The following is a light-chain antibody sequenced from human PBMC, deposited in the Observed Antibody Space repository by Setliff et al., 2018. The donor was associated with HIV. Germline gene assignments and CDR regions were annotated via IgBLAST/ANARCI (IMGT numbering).Light chain of an antibody. CDR1: SSDVGGYNL. J-gene: IGLJ1*01. CDR2: EVS. Sequence: QSVLTQPASVSGSPGQSTTISCTGTSSDVGGYNLVSWYQHHPGKAPKLMISEVSKRPPGVSNRFSGSRSGNTASLTISGLQAEDEADYYCCSYAGTITFYVFGTGTKVTVL. CDR3: CSYAGTITFYV. V-gene: IGLV2-23*02.